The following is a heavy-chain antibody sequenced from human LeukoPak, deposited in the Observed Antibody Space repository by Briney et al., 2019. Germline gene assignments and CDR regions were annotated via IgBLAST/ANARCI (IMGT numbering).Heavy chain of an antibody. CDR1: GGSFSSYA. Sequence: SVKVSCKASGGSFSSYAISWVRRAPGQGLEWMGGIIPIFGTANYAQKFQGRVTITADESTSTAYMELSSLRSEDTAVYYCARSQYSSGWYPHFDYWGQGTLVTVSS. D-gene: IGHD6-19*01. V-gene: IGHV1-69*13. J-gene: IGHJ4*02. CDR3: ARSQYSSGWYPHFDY. CDR2: IIPIFGTA.